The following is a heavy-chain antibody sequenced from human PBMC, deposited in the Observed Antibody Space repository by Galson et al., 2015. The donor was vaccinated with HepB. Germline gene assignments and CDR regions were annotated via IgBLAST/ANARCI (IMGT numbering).Heavy chain of an antibody. CDR1: GFAFSSGA. Sequence: SLRLSCAASGFAFSSGAMGWVRQAPGKGLEWVSAINGHTGSTYYADSVHGRFTISRDNSRTTLYLQMNSLSAEDTAIYYCATADHYDTRGRGHWYFGLWGRGTLVTVSS. CDR2: INGHTGST. J-gene: IGHJ2*01. V-gene: IGHV3-23*01. CDR3: ATADHYDTRGRGHWYFGL. D-gene: IGHD3-22*01.